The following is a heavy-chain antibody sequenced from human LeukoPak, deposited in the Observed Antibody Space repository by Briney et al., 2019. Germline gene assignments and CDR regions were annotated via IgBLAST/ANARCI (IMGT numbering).Heavy chain of an antibody. D-gene: IGHD3-3*01. CDR3: ARDPNGSGYYRPYYFDY. J-gene: IGHJ4*02. CDR2: ISSSGSTI. Sequence: GGSLRLSCAASGFTFSDYYMSWIRHAPGQGLEWVSFISSSGSTIYYSDSVKGRFTISRDNAKNSLYLQMNSLRAEDTAVYYCARDPNGSGYYRPYYFDYWGQGTLVTVSS. V-gene: IGHV3-11*01. CDR1: GFTFSDYY.